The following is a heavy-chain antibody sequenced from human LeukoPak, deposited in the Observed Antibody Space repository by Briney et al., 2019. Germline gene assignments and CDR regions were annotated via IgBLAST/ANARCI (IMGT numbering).Heavy chain of an antibody. J-gene: IGHJ4*02. Sequence: GGSLTLSCAASGFNFANHAMSWVRQTPGKGLEWVSAISGGGDITYYADSVTGRFTISRDNSKDTLFLQMHSLRPGDTAVYYCVREDTPATANYWGQGTLVTISS. CDR3: VREDTPATANY. CDR2: ISGGGDIT. D-gene: IGHD2-21*02. CDR1: GFNFANHA. V-gene: IGHV3-23*01.